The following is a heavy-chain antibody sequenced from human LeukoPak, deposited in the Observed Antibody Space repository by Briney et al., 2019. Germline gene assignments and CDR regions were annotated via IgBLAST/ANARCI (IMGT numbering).Heavy chain of an antibody. CDR3: TTHYYDILPGYLLLDY. D-gene: IGHD3-9*01. CDR2: IKSKTDGGTT. V-gene: IGHV3-15*01. J-gene: IGHJ4*02. Sequence: GGSLRLSCAASGFTFSNAWMSWVRQAPGKGLEWVGRIKSKTDGGTTDYAAPVKGRFTISRDDSKNTLYLQMNSLKTEDTAVYYCTTHYYDILPGYLLLDYWGQGTLVTVSS. CDR1: GFTFSNAW.